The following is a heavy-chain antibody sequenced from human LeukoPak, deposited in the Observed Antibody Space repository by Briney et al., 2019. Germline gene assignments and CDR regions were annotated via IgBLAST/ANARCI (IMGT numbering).Heavy chain of an antibody. V-gene: IGHV3-66*01. CDR3: ARGQEQFSSPWQWGPRRKNFYYYGMDV. Sequence: PGGSLRLSCAASGFTVSSSSMNWVRLGPGKGLEWVSVISTDGNTYYAASVNRRFTISRDNSRNTLSLQMHGLRADDTAVYYCARGQEQFSSPWQWGPRRKNFYYYGMDVRGQGTTVTVSS. D-gene: IGHD6-19*01. CDR2: ISTDGNT. CDR1: GFTVSSSS. J-gene: IGHJ6*02.